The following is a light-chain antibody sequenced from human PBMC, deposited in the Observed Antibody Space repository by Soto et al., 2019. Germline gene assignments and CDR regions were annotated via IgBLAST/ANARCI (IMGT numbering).Light chain of an antibody. CDR3: CSYAGSYGYV. V-gene: IGLV2-11*01. Sequence: QPVLTKPPSGYGSPGQSGTISCNGTSSYIGGYNSVSWYQQHPGKAPKVMIYDVTKRPSGVPDRFSGSKSGNTASLTISGLQAEDEADYYCCSYAGSYGYVFGTGT. CDR1: SSYIGGYNS. CDR2: DVT. J-gene: IGLJ1*01.